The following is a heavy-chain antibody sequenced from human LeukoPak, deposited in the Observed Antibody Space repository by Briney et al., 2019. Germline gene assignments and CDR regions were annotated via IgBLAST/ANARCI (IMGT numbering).Heavy chain of an antibody. D-gene: IGHD6-13*01. Sequence: GGSLRLSCAASGFSFSSYWMSWVRQAPGKGLEWVANIKQDGSEKYYVDPVKGRFTISRDNAKNSLYLQMNSLRAEDTAVYYCARVANTRAIAAAATFGYWGQGTLVTVSS. CDR3: ARVANTRAIAAAATFGY. CDR2: IKQDGSEK. J-gene: IGHJ4*02. CDR1: GFSFSSYW. V-gene: IGHV3-7*01.